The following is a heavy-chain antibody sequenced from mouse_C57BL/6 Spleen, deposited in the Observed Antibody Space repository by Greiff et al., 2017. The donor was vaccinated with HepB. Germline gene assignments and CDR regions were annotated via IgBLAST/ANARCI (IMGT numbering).Heavy chain of an antibody. D-gene: IGHD1-1*01. J-gene: IGHJ3*01. Sequence: EVQRVESGEGLVKPGGSLKLSCAASGFTFCSYAMSWVRQTPEKRLEWVAYISSGGDYIYYADTVKGRFTISRDNARNTLYLQMSSLKSEDTAMYYCTRDDITTVVAPDWFAYWGQGTLVTVSA. CDR2: ISSGGDYI. CDR3: TRDDITTVVAPDWFAY. CDR1: GFTFCSYA. V-gene: IGHV5-9-1*02.